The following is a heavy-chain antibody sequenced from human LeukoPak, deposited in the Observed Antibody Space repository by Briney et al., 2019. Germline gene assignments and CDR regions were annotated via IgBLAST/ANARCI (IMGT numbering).Heavy chain of an antibody. Sequence: SETLSLTCTVSGGSISSSFYYWAWIRQPPGKGLEWIGSIHHTGYTYYNPSLRGRVTLSVDTSKNHFSLKQTSVTAADTAGFYCARAGDGCSGDSCYTFFDSWGQGTLVTVSS. CDR2: IHHTGYT. CDR3: ARAGDGCSGDSCYTFFDS. CDR1: GGSISSSFYY. D-gene: IGHD2-15*01. V-gene: IGHV4-39*02. J-gene: IGHJ4*02.